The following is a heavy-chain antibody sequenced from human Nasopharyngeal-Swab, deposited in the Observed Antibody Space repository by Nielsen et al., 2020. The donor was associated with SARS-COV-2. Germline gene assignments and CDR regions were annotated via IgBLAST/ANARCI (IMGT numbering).Heavy chain of an antibody. V-gene: IGHV4-59*12. D-gene: IGHD1-26*01. CDR1: GGSISSYY. J-gene: IGHJ4*02. CDR3: ASAIVGATNGIDY. CDR2: IYYSGST. Sequence: ETLSLTCTVSGGSISSYYWSWIRQPPGKGLEWIGYIYYSGSTNYNPSLKSRVTISVDTSKNQFSLKLSSVTAADTAVYYCASAIVGATNGIDYWGQGTLVTVSS.